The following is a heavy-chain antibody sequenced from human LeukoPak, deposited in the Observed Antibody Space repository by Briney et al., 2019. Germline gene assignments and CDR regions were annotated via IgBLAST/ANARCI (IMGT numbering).Heavy chain of an antibody. Sequence: GWSLRLSCAASGFTVSSKYMGWVRQAPGKGLEWVSVIHPGGTIYYADSVKGTFTISRDNSKNTLYLEMNTLRVEDTAVYYCAMYSSAWYAVYWGQGTLVTVSS. D-gene: IGHD6-19*01. V-gene: IGHV3-66*01. CDR2: IHPGGTI. J-gene: IGHJ4*02. CDR3: AMYSSAWYAVY. CDR1: GFTVSSKY.